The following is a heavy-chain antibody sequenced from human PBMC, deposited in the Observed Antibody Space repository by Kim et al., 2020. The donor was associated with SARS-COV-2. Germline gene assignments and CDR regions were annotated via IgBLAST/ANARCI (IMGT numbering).Heavy chain of an antibody. Sequence: GGSLRLSCAASGFTFSSYSMNWVRQAPGKGLEWISSIYSSIYYADSVKGRFTISRDNAKKSVYLHMVSLRVEDTAVYYCVLNFWAGVDYWGQGTLVTVSS. CDR2: IYSSI. CDR3: VLNFWAGVDY. D-gene: IGHD6-19*01. J-gene: IGHJ4*02. CDR1: GFTFSSYS. V-gene: IGHV3-21*04.